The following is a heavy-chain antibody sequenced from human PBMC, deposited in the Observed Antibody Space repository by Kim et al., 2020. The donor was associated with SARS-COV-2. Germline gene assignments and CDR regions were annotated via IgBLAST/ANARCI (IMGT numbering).Heavy chain of an antibody. Sequence: YYPGSVKGRFTISRENAKNSLYLQMNSLRAGDTAVYYCARSQGAHYGMDVWGQGTTVTVSS. V-gene: IGHV3-13*01. CDR3: ARSQGAHYGMDV. J-gene: IGHJ6*02.